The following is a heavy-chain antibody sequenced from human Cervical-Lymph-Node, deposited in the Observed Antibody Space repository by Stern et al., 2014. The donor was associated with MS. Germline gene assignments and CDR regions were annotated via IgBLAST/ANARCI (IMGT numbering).Heavy chain of an antibody. CDR1: GITLSSYW. CDR3: ARSVGSSSDYFDY. D-gene: IGHD6-6*01. V-gene: IGHV3-74*01. CDR2: INSDGSST. J-gene: IGHJ4*02. Sequence: EVQLVESGGGLVQPGGSLRLSCAASGITLSSYWMHWVRQAPGKGLVWVSRINSDGSSTSYVASVKGRFTISRDNAKNTLYLQMNSLRAEDTAAYYCARSVGSSSDYFDYWGQGTLVTVSS.